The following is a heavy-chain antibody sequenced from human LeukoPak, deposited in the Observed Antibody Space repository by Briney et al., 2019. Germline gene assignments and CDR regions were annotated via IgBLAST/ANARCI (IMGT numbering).Heavy chain of an antibody. D-gene: IGHD5-12*01. CDR3: VKDHGGYVKYKTFDY. Sequence: QSGGSLRLSCGASGFTFSSYWMSWVRQAPGKGLEWVANMKHDGSEKYYVDSVKGRFTISRDNAKNSLYLQMNSLRAEDTAVYYCVKDHGGYVKYKTFDYWGQGTLVTVSS. CDR1: GFTFSSYW. V-gene: IGHV3-7*01. J-gene: IGHJ4*02. CDR2: MKHDGSEK.